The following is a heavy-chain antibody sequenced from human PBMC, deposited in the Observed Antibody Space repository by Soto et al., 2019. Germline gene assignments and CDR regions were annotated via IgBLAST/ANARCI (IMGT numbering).Heavy chain of an antibody. CDR3: ARGPYCGGDYYSGTDP. V-gene: IGHV3-11*06. J-gene: IGHJ5*02. Sequence: QVQLVESGGGLVKPGESLRLSCAASGFTFSDYYMTWIRQAPGKGLEWVSHISFSSTYTNYADSVKGRFTISRDDAKNSLYLQMNSLRADDTAVYYCARGPYCGGDYYSGTDPWGQGTLVTVSS. CDR1: GFTFSDYY. D-gene: IGHD2-21*02. CDR2: ISFSSTYT.